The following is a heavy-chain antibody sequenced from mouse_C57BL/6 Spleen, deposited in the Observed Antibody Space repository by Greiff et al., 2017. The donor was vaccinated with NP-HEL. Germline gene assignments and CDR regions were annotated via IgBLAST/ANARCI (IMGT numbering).Heavy chain of an antibody. V-gene: IGHV1-55*01. Sequence: QVQLQQPGAELVKPGASVKMSCKASGYTFTSYWITWVKQRPGQGLEWIGDIYPGSGSTNYNEKFKSKATLTVDTSSSTAYVQLSSLTSEDSAVYYCARGILDGGLYAMDYWGQGTSVTVSS. CDR1: GYTFTSYW. CDR2: IYPGSGST. CDR3: ARGILDGGLYAMDY. J-gene: IGHJ4*01.